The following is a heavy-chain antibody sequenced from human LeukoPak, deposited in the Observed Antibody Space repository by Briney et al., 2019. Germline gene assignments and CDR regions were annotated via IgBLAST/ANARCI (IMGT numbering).Heavy chain of an antibody. Sequence: SQTLSLTCAVSSGSISSGGYSWSWIRQPPGKGLEWIGYIYHSGSTYYSPSLKSRVTISVDTSKNQFSLKLNSVTAADTAMYYCQSRFLEWLLDYWGQGTLVTVSS. V-gene: IGHV4-30-2*01. D-gene: IGHD3-3*01. CDR1: SGSISSGGYS. CDR3: QSRFLEWLLDY. CDR2: IYHSGST. J-gene: IGHJ4*02.